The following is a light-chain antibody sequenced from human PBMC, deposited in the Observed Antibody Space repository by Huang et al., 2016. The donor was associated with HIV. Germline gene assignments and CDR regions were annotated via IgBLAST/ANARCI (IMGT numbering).Light chain of an antibody. CDR1: RSVFHSPNKNNY. CDR3: QQYYKTPLT. V-gene: IGKV4-1*01. Sequence: DIVMTQSPDALAVSLGERATITCKSSRSVFHSPNKNNYLAWYQQKPGQPPKMLLYWSSARESGVPDRFNGSGSGTDFTFTISSLQAEDVALYYCQQYYKTPLTFGGGTRVELK. J-gene: IGKJ4*01. CDR2: WSS.